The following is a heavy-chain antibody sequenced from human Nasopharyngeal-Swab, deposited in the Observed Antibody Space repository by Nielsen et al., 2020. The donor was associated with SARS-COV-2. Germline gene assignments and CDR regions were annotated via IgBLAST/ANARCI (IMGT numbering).Heavy chain of an antibody. CDR3: ARGGLSPGYSYDYYYYGMDV. J-gene: IGHJ6*02. V-gene: IGHV4-59*01. CDR1: GGSISSYY. Sequence: SETLSLTCTVSGGSISSYYWSWIRQPPGKGLEWIGYIYYSGSTNYNPSLKSRVTISVDTSKNQFSLKLSSVTAADTAVYYCARGGLSPGYSYDYYYYGMDVWGQGTTVTVSS. CDR2: IYYSGST. D-gene: IGHD5-18*01.